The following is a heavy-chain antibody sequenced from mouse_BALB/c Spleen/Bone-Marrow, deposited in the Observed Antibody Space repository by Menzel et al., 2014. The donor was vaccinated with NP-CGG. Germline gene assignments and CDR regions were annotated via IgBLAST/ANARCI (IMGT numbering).Heavy chain of an antibody. CDR1: GFTFGSYA. Sequence: EVKLVESGGGLVKPGGSLKLSCAASGFTFGSYAMSWVRQSPEKRLEWVAEISSGGSYTYYPDTVTGRFTISRDNAKNTLYLEMSSLRSEDTAMYYCAREGLRRRAAMDYWGQGTSVTVSS. CDR2: ISSGGSYT. J-gene: IGHJ4*01. D-gene: IGHD2-4*01. CDR3: AREGLRRRAAMDY. V-gene: IGHV5-9-4*01.